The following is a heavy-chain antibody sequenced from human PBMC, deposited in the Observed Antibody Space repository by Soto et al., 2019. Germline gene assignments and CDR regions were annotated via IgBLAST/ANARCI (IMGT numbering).Heavy chain of an antibody. J-gene: IGHJ6*02. V-gene: IGHV3-33*01. CDR2: IWYDGSNK. Sequence: HPGGSLRLSCAASGFTFSSYGMHWVRQAPGKGLEWVAVIWYDGSNKYYADSLKGRFTISRDNSKNTLYLQMNSLRAEDTAVYYCARDGYCSGGSCSRGSYSGLEVWGQGTTVTVSS. D-gene: IGHD2-15*01. CDR3: ARDGYCSGGSCSRGSYSGLEV. CDR1: GFTFSSYG.